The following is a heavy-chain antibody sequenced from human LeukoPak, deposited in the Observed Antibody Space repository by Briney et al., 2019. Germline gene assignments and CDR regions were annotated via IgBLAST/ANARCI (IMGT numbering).Heavy chain of an antibody. D-gene: IGHD3-22*01. V-gene: IGHV4-34*01. CDR2: INHSGST. CDR1: GGSFSGYY. J-gene: IGHJ4*02. Sequence: SETLSLTCAVYGGSFSGYYWSWIRQPPGKGLEWIGEINHSGSTNYNPSLKSRVTISVDTSKNQFSLKLSSVTAADTAVYYCARHGAYDSSGYYPYYFDYWGQGTLVTVSS. CDR3: ARHGAYDSSGYYPYYFDY.